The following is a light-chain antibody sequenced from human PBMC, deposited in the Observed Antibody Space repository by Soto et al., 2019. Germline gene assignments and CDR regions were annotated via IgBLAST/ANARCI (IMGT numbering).Light chain of an antibody. CDR1: QSLLHSNGYNY. J-gene: IGKJ2*01. CDR3: MQALQTAWT. CDR2: LGS. Sequence: DIVMTQSPLSLPVTPGEPASISRRSSQSLLHSNGYNYLDWYLQKPGQSPQLLIYLGSNRASGVPDRFSGSGSGTDFTLKISRVEAEDVGVYYCMQALQTAWTFGQGTKLEIK. V-gene: IGKV2-28*01.